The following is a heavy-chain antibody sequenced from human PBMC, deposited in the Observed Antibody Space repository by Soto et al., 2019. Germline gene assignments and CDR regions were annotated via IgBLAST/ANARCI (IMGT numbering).Heavy chain of an antibody. CDR3: ARSVFP. Sequence: QVQLQESGPGLVNPSQALALTCTVSGGYISSGGYYWIWIRQHPAKGMEWIGSIDVSGSTYYNPALKSRVTISVDTSKNHFSLQLTSVTAADSAVYYCARSVFPWGQGTLVIVSS. CDR2: IDVSGST. J-gene: IGHJ5*02. CDR1: GGYISSGGYY. V-gene: IGHV4-31*03.